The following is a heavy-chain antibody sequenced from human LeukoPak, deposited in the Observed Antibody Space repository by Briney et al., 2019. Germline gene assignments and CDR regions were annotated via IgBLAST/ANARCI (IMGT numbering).Heavy chain of an antibody. CDR3: AKVGAAAVRRYYFDY. CDR2: ISPSGNST. Sequence: TGGSLRLSCAASAFTFSSYAMAWVRQAPGKGLEWVSGISPSGNSTYYADSVKGRFTISRDNPKNTLFLQMNSLRDADTAVYYCAKVGAAAVRRYYFDYWGQGTLVTVSS. CDR1: AFTFSSYA. J-gene: IGHJ4*02. V-gene: IGHV3-23*01. D-gene: IGHD6-13*01.